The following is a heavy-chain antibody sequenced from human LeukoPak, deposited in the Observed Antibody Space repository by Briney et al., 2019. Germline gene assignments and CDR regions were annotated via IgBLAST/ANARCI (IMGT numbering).Heavy chain of an antibody. Sequence: PGGSLRLSCAASGFTFSSYAMHWVRQAPGKGLEWVAVISYDGSNKYYADSVKGRFTISRDNSKNTLYLQMNSLRAEDTAVYYCAKDFYGGNNRAEYFQHWGQGTLVTVSS. CDR1: GFTFSSYA. CDR2: ISYDGSNK. V-gene: IGHV3-30-3*01. CDR3: AKDFYGGNNRAEYFQH. J-gene: IGHJ1*01. D-gene: IGHD4-23*01.